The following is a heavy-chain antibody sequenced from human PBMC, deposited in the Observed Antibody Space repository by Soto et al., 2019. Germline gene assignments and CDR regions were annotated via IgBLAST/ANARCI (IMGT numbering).Heavy chain of an antibody. Sequence: SETLSLTCTVSGGSISSGYYYWSWIRQPPGKGLEWIGYIYYSGSTYYNPSLKSRVTISVDTSKNQFSLKLSSVTAADTAVYYCARDDGFAFDIWGQGTMVTVSS. V-gene: IGHV4-30-4*02. CDR2: IYYSGST. CDR1: GGSISSGYYY. J-gene: IGHJ3*02. CDR3: ARDDGFAFDI.